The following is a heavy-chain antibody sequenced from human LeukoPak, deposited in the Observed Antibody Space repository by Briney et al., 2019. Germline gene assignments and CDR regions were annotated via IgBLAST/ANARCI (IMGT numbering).Heavy chain of an antibody. CDR2: ITYSGST. CDR1: GGSISSSTYY. Sequence: PSETLSLTCTVSGGSISSSTYYWGWIRQPPGKGLEWIGSITYSGSTYYNPSLKSRVTISVDTSKNQFSLKLISVTAADTAVYYCARHDSSSWPKIDYWGQGTLVTVSS. V-gene: IGHV4-39*01. CDR3: ARHDSSSWPKIDY. D-gene: IGHD6-13*01. J-gene: IGHJ4*02.